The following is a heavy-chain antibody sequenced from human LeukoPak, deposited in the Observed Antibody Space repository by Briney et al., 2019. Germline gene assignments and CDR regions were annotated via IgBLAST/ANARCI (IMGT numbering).Heavy chain of an antibody. D-gene: IGHD6-19*01. CDR2: IWFVGSNK. Sequence: PGGSLRLSCAASGFTFSIYSMHWFRQALGKGLEWVAVIWFVGSNKYYADSVKGRFTISRDNSKNTLYLQMNSLRAGDTAVYYCAKDLSKQWLATYYFDYWRQGTVLSVS. J-gene: IGHJ4*02. V-gene: IGHV3-33*06. CDR1: GFTFSIYS. CDR3: AKDLSKQWLATYYFDY.